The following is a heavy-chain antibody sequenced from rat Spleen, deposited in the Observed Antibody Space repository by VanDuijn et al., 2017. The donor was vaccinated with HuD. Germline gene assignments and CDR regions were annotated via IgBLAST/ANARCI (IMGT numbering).Heavy chain of an antibody. Sequence: EVQLVESGGGLVQPGRSLKLSCAASGFTFSNYYMAWIRQAPTKGLEWVASIGTGPGDTYYRDSVKGRFTISRDYTKSSQYLQMDSRRSEDTATYYCTAGGPYYFDNWGQGVMVTVSS. CDR3: TAGGPYYFDN. V-gene: IGHV5-25*01. D-gene: IGHD1-11*01. CDR2: IGTGPGDT. CDR1: GFTFSNYY. J-gene: IGHJ2*01.